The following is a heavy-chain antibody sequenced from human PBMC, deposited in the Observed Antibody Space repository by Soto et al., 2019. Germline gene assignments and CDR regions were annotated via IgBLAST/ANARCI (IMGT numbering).Heavy chain of an antibody. CDR1: GYTFTSYG. CDR3: ARLSGTAMVLFRVWRGEAFDI. J-gene: IGHJ3*02. Sequence: ASVKVSCKASGYTFTSYGISWVRQAPGQGLEWMGWISAYNGNTNYAQKLQGRVTMTTDTSTSTAYMELRSLRSDDTAVYYCARLSGTAMVLFRVWRGEAFDIWGQGTMVTVSS. D-gene: IGHD5-18*01. CDR2: ISAYNGNT. V-gene: IGHV1-18*01.